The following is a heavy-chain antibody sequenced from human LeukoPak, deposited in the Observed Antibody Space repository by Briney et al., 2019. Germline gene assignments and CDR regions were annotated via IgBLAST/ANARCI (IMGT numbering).Heavy chain of an antibody. CDR3: ATKKTTPRSGFDY. CDR1: GVSISNYY. D-gene: IGHD6-25*01. CDR2: IYFIGNT. Sequence: PSETLSLTCAVSGVSISNYYLSWIRQPPGKGLEWIGHIYFIGNTNYNASLKSRVTISLDTSKNHFSLKLTSVTAADTAMYYCATKKTTPRSGFDYWGQGTLVTVSS. J-gene: IGHJ4*02. V-gene: IGHV4-59*01.